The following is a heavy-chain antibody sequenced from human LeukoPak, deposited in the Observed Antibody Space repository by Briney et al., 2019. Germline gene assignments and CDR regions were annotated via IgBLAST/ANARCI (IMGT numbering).Heavy chain of an antibody. V-gene: IGHV3-11*01. CDR1: GFRFSDSY. J-gene: IGHJ4*02. CDR3: ARDPDYGDPY. D-gene: IGHD4/OR15-4a*01. Sequence: GGSLRLSCSASGFRFSDSYMSWFRLSPEKGLEWIAYITSSGTTTEYADSVEGRFTISRVNAKNSLYLQMNSLRPEDTAVYYCARDPDYGDPYWGQGTLVTVSS. CDR2: ITSSGTTT.